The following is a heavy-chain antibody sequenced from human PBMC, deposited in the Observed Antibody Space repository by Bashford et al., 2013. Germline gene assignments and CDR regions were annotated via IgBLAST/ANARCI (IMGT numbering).Heavy chain of an antibody. Sequence: SETLSLTCAVSGGSISSSNWWSWVRQPPGKGLEWIGEIYHSGSTFYNPSLKGRLTISVDTSKNQFSLKLSSVTAADTAVYYCARSLRSYPMDVWGKGTTVTVSS. D-gene: IGHD3-3*01. V-gene: IGHV4-4*02. CDR2: IYHSGST. J-gene: IGHJ6*03. CDR3: ARSLRSYPMDV. CDR1: GGSISSSNW.